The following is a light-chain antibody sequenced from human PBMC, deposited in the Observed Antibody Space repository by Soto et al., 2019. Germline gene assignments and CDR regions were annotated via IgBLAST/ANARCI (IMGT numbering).Light chain of an antibody. CDR3: QQYGSSIT. CDR1: QSVSSYY. Sequence: EILLTQSPGTLSWSPGESATLSWGASQSVSSYYLAWYQQKPGQAPRLLIFGASSRATGIPDRFSGSASGTEFTLTISRLEPEDFAVFYCQQYGSSITFGQGTRLEI. V-gene: IGKV3-20*01. J-gene: IGKJ5*01. CDR2: GAS.